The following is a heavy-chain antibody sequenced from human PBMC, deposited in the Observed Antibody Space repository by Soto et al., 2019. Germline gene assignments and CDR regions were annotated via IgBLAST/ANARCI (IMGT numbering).Heavy chain of an antibody. Sequence: EVQLVESGGGLVKPGGSLRLSCAASGFTFSSYSMNWVRQAPGKGLEWVSSISSSNIYIYYADSVKGRFTISRDNAKNSLYLQMNSLRAEDTAVYYCAGGGRYCTSTSCYYFDYWGQGTLVTVSS. CDR2: ISSSNIYI. CDR1: GFTFSSYS. D-gene: IGHD2-2*01. J-gene: IGHJ4*02. CDR3: AGGGRYCTSTSCYYFDY. V-gene: IGHV3-21*01.